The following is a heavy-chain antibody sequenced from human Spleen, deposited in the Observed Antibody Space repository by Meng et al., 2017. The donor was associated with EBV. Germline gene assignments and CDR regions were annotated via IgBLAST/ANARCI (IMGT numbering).Heavy chain of an antibody. V-gene: IGHV1-69*06. D-gene: IGHD6-19*01. Sequence: QLQLVQSGAEGKKPGSSMKVSCKASGGTFSSYTFSWVRQAPGQGLEWMAGISPIFDTTNYAQKFQDRVTLSADKSTTTVYMELSSLRSEDTAVYYCASLTEYSSGSTSWGQGTLVTASS. CDR3: ASLTEYSSGSTS. CDR2: ISPIFDTT. J-gene: IGHJ5*02. CDR1: GGTFSSYT.